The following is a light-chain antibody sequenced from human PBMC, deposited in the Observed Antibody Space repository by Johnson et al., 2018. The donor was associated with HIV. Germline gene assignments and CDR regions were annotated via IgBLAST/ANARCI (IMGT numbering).Light chain of an antibody. CDR2: EDD. Sequence: QSVLTQPPSVSAAPGQKVTISCSGSSSNIGKNHVSWYQQFPGTAPKLLVYEDDKRPSDIPDRFSGSKSGTSATLGITGLQPVDEADYYCVTWDSNLSVYFFFGTGPNVTVL. J-gene: IGLJ1*01. CDR1: SSNIGKNH. CDR3: VTWDSNLSVYFF. V-gene: IGLV1-51*02.